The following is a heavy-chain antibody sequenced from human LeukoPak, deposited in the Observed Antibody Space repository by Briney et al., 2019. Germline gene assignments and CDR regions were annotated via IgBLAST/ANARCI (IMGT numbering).Heavy chain of an antibody. Sequence: PGGSLTLSCAASGFTFSTYNKNGVRRAPGRGRVWVSSISSSSKYIYYTDSVKGRFTISRDNAKNSLYLQMNSLRAEDTDVYDCARDVGASAPDAFDIWGQGTMVTVSS. J-gene: IGHJ3*02. D-gene: IGHD1-26*01. V-gene: IGHV3-21*01. CDR3: ARDVGASAPDAFDI. CDR2: ISSSSKYI. CDR1: GFTFSTYN.